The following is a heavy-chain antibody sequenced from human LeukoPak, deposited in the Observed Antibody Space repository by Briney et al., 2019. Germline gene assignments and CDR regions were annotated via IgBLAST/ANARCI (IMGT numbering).Heavy chain of an antibody. D-gene: IGHD3-22*01. V-gene: IGHV3-23*01. Sequence: QAGGSLRLSCAASGFIFNNYGLVWVRQAPGKGLEWVSAISNDGGGTTYADFVKGRFSVSRDNSKNTLFLQMNSLRAEDTALYDCAKGSSGYFFALWGQGTLVTVSS. J-gene: IGHJ4*02. CDR3: AKGSSGYFFAL. CDR1: GFIFNNYG. CDR2: ISNDGGGT.